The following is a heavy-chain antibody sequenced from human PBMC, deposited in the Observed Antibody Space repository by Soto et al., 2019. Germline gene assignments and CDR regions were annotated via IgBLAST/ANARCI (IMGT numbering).Heavy chain of an antibody. J-gene: IGHJ6*03. CDR1: GFTVSSNY. V-gene: IGHV3-66*01. D-gene: IGHD3-10*01. CDR3: ARDLGLTMVWGVRTRSGYMDV. CDR2: IYSGGST. Sequence: EVQLVESGGGLVQPGGSLRLSCAASGFTVSSNYMSWVRQAPGKGLEWVSVIYSGGSTYYADSVKGRFTISRDNSKNTLYLQMNSLRAEDTAVYYCARDLGLTMVWGVRTRSGYMDVWGKGTTVTVSS.